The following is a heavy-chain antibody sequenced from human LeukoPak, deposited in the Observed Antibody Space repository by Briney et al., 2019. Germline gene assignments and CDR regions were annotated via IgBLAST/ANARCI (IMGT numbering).Heavy chain of an antibody. CDR1: GFTFSSYA. Sequence: GGSLRLSCAASGFTFSSYAMSWVRQAPGKGLEWVSAISGSGGSTYYADSVKGRFTFSRDNSKNTLYLQMNSLRAEDTAVYYCAKGGWIAAAGGYFDYWGQGTLVTVSS. CDR2: ISGSGGST. V-gene: IGHV3-23*01. CDR3: AKGGWIAAAGGYFDY. D-gene: IGHD6-13*01. J-gene: IGHJ4*02.